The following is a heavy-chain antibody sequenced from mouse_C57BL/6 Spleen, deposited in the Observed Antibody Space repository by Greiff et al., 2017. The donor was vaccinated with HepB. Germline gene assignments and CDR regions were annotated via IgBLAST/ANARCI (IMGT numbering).Heavy chain of an antibody. CDR3: ARAGSGIMDY. Sequence: EVQLQESGGGLVQPGGSLKLSCAASGFTFSDYYMYWVRQTPEKRLEWVAYISNGGGSTYYPDTVKGRFTISRDNAKNTLYLQMSRLKSEDTAMYYCARAGSGIMDYWGQGTSVTVSS. D-gene: IGHD4-1*01. CDR1: GFTFSDYY. J-gene: IGHJ4*01. V-gene: IGHV5-12*01. CDR2: ISNGGGST.